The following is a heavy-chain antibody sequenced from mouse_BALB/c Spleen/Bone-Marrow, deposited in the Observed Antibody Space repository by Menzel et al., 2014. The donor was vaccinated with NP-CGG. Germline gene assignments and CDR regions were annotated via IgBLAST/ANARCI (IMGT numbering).Heavy chain of an antibody. V-gene: IGHV14-3*02. Sequence: EVKLMESGAELVKPGASVKLSCTASGFNIKDTYMHWVKQGPEQGLEWIGRIDPANGNTKYDPKFQGKATITADTSSNTAYLQLSSLTSEDTAVYYCANYDYGWYFDVWGAGTTVTVSS. CDR3: ANYDYGWYFDV. J-gene: IGHJ1*01. CDR1: GFNIKDTY. D-gene: IGHD2-4*01. CDR2: IDPANGNT.